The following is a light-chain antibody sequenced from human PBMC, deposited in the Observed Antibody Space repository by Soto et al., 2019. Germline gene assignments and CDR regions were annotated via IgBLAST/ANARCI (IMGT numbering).Light chain of an antibody. CDR2: DAS. J-gene: IGKJ5*01. CDR3: QQYSTYT. Sequence: IQLTQSPSTLSGSVWDRVTITCRASQNIGSWLAWYQQKPGKAPNLLIHDASSLGSGVPLRFSGSGSGTVFTLIIGSLQPDDFATYYCQQYSTYTFGQGTRLEIK. V-gene: IGKV1-5*01. CDR1: QNIGSW.